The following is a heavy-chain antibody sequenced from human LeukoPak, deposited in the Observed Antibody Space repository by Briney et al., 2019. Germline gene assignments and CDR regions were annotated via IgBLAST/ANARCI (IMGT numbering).Heavy chain of an antibody. CDR1: GSTFSGYS. D-gene: IGHD3-10*01. CDR2: ISSSSSTI. J-gene: IGHJ4*02. Sequence: GGALRLSCAASGSTFSGYSMNWVRQAPGKGLEWFSYISSSSSTIYYADSVKGRFTISRDNAKNSLYLQTNSLRDEDTAVYYCAAAGGFDYWGQGILVTVSS. V-gene: IGHV3-48*02. CDR3: AAAGGFDY.